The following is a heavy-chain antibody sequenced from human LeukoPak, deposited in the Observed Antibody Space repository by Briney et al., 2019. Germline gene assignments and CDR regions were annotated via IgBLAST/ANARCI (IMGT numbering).Heavy chain of an antibody. CDR3: ARAWVRALLWFGESSRRSYYFDY. Sequence: SVKVSCKATGGTFSSYAISWVRQAPGQGLEWMGGIIPIFGTANYARKFQGRVTITTDESTSTAYMELSSLRSEDTAVYYCARAWVRALLWFGESSRRSYYFDYWGQGTLVTVSS. V-gene: IGHV1-69*05. J-gene: IGHJ4*02. D-gene: IGHD3-10*01. CDR2: IIPIFGTA. CDR1: GGTFSSYA.